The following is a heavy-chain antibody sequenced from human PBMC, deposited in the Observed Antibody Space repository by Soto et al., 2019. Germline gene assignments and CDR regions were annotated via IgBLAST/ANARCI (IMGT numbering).Heavy chain of an antibody. V-gene: IGHV4-30-4*01. CDR3: ARGGYAGDWFDP. CDR1: GGSISSGDYY. J-gene: IGHJ5*02. CDR2: IYYSGST. Sequence: SLTCTVSGGSISSGDYYWSWIRQPPGKGLEWIGYIYYSGSTYYNPSLKSRVTISVDTSKNQFSLKLSSVTAADTAVYYCARGGYAGDWFDPWGQGTLVTVSS. D-gene: IGHD2-8*01.